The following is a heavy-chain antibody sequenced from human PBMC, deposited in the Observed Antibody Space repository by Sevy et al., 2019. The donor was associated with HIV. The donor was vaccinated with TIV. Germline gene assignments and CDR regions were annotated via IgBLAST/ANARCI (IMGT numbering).Heavy chain of an antibody. CDR3: AKESYYYDSRGHDWFDP. CDR2: ISTDGTNK. Sequence: GGSLRLSCVASGFPLRTYVMHWIRQAPGKRLEWVALISTDGTNKKYEDSVKGQFTISRDNSKNTLYLQMNSPRVEDTAMYYCAKESYYYDSRGHDWFDPWGQGTLVTVSS. CDR1: GFPLRTYV. J-gene: IGHJ5*02. D-gene: IGHD3-22*01. V-gene: IGHV3-30*18.